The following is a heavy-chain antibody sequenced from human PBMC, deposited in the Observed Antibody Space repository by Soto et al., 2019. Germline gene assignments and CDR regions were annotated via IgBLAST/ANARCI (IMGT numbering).Heavy chain of an antibody. CDR2: ISAYNGNT. D-gene: IGHD3-3*01. Sequence: ASVKVSCKASGYTFTSYGISWVRQAPGQGLEWMGWISAYNGNTNYAQKLQGRVTMTTDTSTSTAYMELRSLRSDDTAVYYCARDLGGVQEAYDFWSGYWPDFDYWGQGTLDTVSS. V-gene: IGHV1-18*01. CDR1: GYTFTSYG. CDR3: ARDLGGVQEAYDFWSGYWPDFDY. J-gene: IGHJ4*02.